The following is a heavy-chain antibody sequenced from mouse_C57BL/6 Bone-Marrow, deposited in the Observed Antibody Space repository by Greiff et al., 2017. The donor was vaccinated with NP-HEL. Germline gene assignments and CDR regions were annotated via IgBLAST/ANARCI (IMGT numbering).Heavy chain of an antibody. Sequence: QVQLQQPGAELVMPGASVKLSCKASGYTFTSYWMHWVKQRPGQGLEWIGEIDPSDSYTNYNQKFKGKSTLTVDKSSSTAYMQLSSLTSEDSAVYYCARGGDYGADYWGQGTTLTVSS. D-gene: IGHD2-4*01. CDR3: ARGGDYGADY. V-gene: IGHV1-69*01. CDR2: IDPSDSYT. J-gene: IGHJ2*01. CDR1: GYTFTSYW.